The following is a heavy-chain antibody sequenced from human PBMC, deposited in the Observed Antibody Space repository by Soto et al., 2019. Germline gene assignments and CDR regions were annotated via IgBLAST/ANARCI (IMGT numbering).Heavy chain of an antibody. CDR2: IIPIFGTA. CDR1: GGTFSSYA. V-gene: IGHV1-69*13. J-gene: IGHJ6*02. CDR3: ARVSYYDFEASYYYYYNGLDV. D-gene: IGHD3-3*01. Sequence: SVKVSCKASGGTFSSYAISWVRQAPGQGLEWMGGIIPIFGTANYAQKFQGRVTITADESTSTAYMELSSLRSEDTAVYYCARVSYYDFEASYYYYYNGLDVWGQGTTVTVSS.